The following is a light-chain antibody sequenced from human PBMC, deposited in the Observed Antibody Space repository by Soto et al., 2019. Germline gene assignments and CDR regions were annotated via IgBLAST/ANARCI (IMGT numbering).Light chain of an antibody. J-gene: IGLJ1*01. V-gene: IGLV2-14*01. Sequence: QSALTQPASVSGSPGQSITISCTGTSSDVGGYNYVSWYQQHPGRAPKLMIYDVNNWPSGVSNRFSGSKSGNTASLTISGLRAEDEADYYCSSYTSGSTGVFGAGTKVTVL. CDR2: DVN. CDR3: SSYTSGSTGV. CDR1: SSDVGGYNY.